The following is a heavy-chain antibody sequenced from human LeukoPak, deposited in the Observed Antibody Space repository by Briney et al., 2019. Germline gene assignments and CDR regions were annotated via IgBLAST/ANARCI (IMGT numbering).Heavy chain of an antibody. Sequence: PGGSLRLSCAASGFTFSSYAMSWVRQAPGKGLEWVSAISGSGGSTYYADSVKGRFTISRDNSKNTLYLQMNSLRAEDTAVYYCAKDRQYSYARSWGLDYWGQGTLVTVFS. J-gene: IGHJ4*02. CDR2: ISGSGGST. CDR3: AKDRQYSYARSWGLDY. V-gene: IGHV3-23*01. CDR1: GFTFSSYA. D-gene: IGHD5-18*01.